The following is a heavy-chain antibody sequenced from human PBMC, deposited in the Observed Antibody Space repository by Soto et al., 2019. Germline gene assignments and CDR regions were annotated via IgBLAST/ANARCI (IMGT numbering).Heavy chain of an antibody. CDR3: ARAGYSYGNWFDP. J-gene: IGHJ5*02. CDR2: IYYSGST. CDR1: GGSISSYY. D-gene: IGHD5-18*01. V-gene: IGHV4-59*01. Sequence: SETLSLTCTVSGGSISSYYWSWIRQPPGKGLEWIGYIYYSGSTNYNPSLKSRVTISVDTSKNQFSLKLSSVTAADTAVYYCARAGYSYGNWFDPRGQGTLVTVSS.